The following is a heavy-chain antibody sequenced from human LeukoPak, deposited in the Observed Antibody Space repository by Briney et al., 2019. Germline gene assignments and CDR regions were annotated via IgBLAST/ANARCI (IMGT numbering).Heavy chain of an antibody. Sequence: GGSLRLSCSASGFAFSGFAMGWVRQAPGKGLEWVSSISGSGGKTYYADSVEGRFTVSRDNSKNTLYLQMNSLRAEDTALYYCARGRGGDYVPSRFDYWGEGTLVTVSS. CDR1: GFAFSGFA. CDR3: ARGRGGDYVPSRFDY. D-gene: IGHD4-17*01. J-gene: IGHJ4*02. CDR2: ISGSGGKT. V-gene: IGHV3-23*01.